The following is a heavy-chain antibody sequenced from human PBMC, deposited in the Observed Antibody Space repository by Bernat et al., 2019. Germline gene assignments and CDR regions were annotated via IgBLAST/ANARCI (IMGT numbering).Heavy chain of an antibody. D-gene: IGHD6-13*01. Sequence: QLQLQESGPGLVKPSETLSLTCTVSGGSISSSSYYWGWIRQPPGKGLEWIGSIYYSGSTYYNPFLKSRVTISVDTSKNQFSLKLSSVTAADTAVYYCASRKAAAGVDYWGQGTLVTVSS. CDR3: ASRKAAAGVDY. J-gene: IGHJ4*02. CDR1: GGSISSSSYY. CDR2: IYYSGST. V-gene: IGHV4-39*01.